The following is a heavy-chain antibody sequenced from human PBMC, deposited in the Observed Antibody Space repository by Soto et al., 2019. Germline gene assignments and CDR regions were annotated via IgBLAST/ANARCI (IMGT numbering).Heavy chain of an antibody. D-gene: IGHD5-18*01. CDR3: TRLDPGVDTAMDATYYYYGMDV. J-gene: IGHJ6*02. CDR2: IRSKANSYAT. V-gene: IGHV3-73*01. CDR1: GFTFSGSA. Sequence: GGSLRLSCAASGFTFSGSAMHWVRQASGKGLEWVGRIRSKANSYATAYAASMKGRFTISRDDSKNTAYLQMNSLKTEDTAVYYCTRLDPGVDTAMDATYYYYGMDVWGQGTTVTVSS.